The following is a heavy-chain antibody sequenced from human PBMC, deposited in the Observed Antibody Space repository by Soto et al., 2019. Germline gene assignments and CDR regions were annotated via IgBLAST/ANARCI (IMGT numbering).Heavy chain of an antibody. Sequence: QVQLVQSGAEVKKPGASVKVSCKASGYTFTSYAMHWVRQAPGQRLEWMGWINAGNGNTKYSQKFQGRVTITRDTSXXTAYMELSSLRSEDTAVYYCARGRRGVVAAILFDYWGQGTLVTVSS. CDR2: INAGNGNT. J-gene: IGHJ4*02. D-gene: IGHD2-15*01. V-gene: IGHV1-3*01. CDR3: ARGRRGVVAAILFDY. CDR1: GYTFTSYA.